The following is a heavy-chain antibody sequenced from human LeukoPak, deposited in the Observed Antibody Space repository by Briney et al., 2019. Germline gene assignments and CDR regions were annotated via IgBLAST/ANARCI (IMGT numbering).Heavy chain of an antibody. V-gene: IGHV3-23*01. CDR1: GFTFSTYA. J-gene: IGHJ4*02. CDR2: ISGSGSGS. CDR3: ARSGTEDGYNIYFDH. Sequence: VGSLRLSCATSGFTFSTYAMSWVRQAPGKGLEWVSLISGSGSGSHYADSVKGRFTISRDNSKNILYLHMNSLRADDTAVYYCARSGTEDGYNIYFDHWGQGTLVTVSS. D-gene: IGHD5-24*01.